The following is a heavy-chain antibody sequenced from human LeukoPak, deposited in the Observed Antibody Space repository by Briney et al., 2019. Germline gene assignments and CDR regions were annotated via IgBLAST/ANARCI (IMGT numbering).Heavy chain of an antibody. CDR3: ARGGRLWAHFDY. CDR2: IKEDGSEK. Sequence: GGSLRLSCAASGFTFSRSWMHWVRQAPGKGLEWVASIKEDGSEKYYVDSVKGRFTISRDNAKNSLYLQMNSLRGEDTAAYYCARGGRLWAHFDYWGQGTLVTVSS. D-gene: IGHD5-18*01. J-gene: IGHJ4*02. CDR1: GFTFSRSW. V-gene: IGHV3-7*01.